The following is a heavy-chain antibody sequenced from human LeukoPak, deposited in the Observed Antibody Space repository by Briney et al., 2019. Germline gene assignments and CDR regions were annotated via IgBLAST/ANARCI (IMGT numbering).Heavy chain of an antibody. CDR1: GGSISSGGYY. D-gene: IGHD6-13*01. Sequence: PSQTLSLTCTVSGGSISSGGYYWSWLRQHPGKGLEGFVYIYYSGSTYYNPSLKSRVTISVDTSKNQFSLKLSSVTAADTAVYYCASTIASAGYNWFDPWGQGTLVTVSS. CDR2: IYYSGST. J-gene: IGHJ5*02. V-gene: IGHV4-31*03. CDR3: ASTIASAGYNWFDP.